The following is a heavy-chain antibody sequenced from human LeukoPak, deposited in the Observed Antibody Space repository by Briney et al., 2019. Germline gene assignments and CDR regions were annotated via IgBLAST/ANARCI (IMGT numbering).Heavy chain of an antibody. J-gene: IGHJ4*02. CDR1: GFTFSSYA. V-gene: IGHV3-23*01. CDR3: AKDWGRYCSTTSCYPFES. CDR2: ISGSGGST. D-gene: IGHD2-2*01. Sequence: PGGSLRLSCAASGFTFSSYAMSWVRQAPGKGLEWVSAISGSGGSTYYADSVKGRFTISRDNSKKMLYLQMNSLRAEDTAVYYCAKDWGRYCSTTSCYPFESWGQGTLVTVSS.